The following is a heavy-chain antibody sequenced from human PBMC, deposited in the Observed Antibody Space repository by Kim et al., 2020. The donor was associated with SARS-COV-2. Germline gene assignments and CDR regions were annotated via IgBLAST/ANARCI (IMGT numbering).Heavy chain of an antibody. CDR3: ARVEVDV. J-gene: IGHJ6*02. CDR2: YDSNK. V-gene: IGHV3-30-3*01. Sequence: YDSNKYYSDPGKGRFTISRDNSKNTLYLKMNSLRAEDTAVYYCARVEVDVWGQGTTVTVSS.